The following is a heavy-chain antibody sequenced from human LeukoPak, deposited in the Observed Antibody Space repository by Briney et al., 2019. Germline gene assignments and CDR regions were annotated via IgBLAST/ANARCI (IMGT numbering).Heavy chain of an antibody. D-gene: IGHD2-15*01. Sequence: GGSLRLSCAASGFVFSTYGMHWVRQAPGKGLEWVAVIWDDGSNQYYVDSVRGRFTISRDNSKNTLYLQMSSLRAEDTAVYYCVKDRGIVVVVAATAYDYWGQGTLVTVSS. J-gene: IGHJ4*02. CDR3: VKDRGIVVVVAATAYDY. V-gene: IGHV3-30*02. CDR1: GFVFSTYG. CDR2: IWDDGSNQ.